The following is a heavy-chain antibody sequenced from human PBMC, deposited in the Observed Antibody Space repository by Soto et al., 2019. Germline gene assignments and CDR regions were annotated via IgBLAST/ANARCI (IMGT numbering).Heavy chain of an antibody. CDR3: AKGVPGIAVAGTGYFQH. V-gene: IGHV3-23*01. CDR2: ISGSGDST. CDR1: GFTFSSYA. D-gene: IGHD6-19*01. J-gene: IGHJ1*01. Sequence: SGGSLRLSCAASGFTFSSYAMSWVRQAPGKGLEWVSGISGSGDSTYYADSVKGRFTISRDNSKNTLYLQMNSLRAEETAVYYCAKGVPGIAVAGTGYFQHWGQGTLVTVSS.